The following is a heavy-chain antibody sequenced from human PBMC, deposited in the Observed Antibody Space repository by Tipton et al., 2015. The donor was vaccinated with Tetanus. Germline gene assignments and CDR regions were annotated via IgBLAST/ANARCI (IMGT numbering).Heavy chain of an antibody. D-gene: IGHD4-11*01. CDR1: GDSMSGEFDY. CDR2: VYHTGGS. J-gene: IGHJ4*02. CDR3: VRAPYSSPGQYYFDS. V-gene: IGHV4-30-2*01. Sequence: TLSLTCTISGDSMSGEFDYWSWIRHLPGKGLEWIGYVYHTGGSYYSPSLKSRVTMSVDLSKNQFSLKLSSMTAADTAVYYCVRAPYSSPGQYYFDSWGRGALVTVSS.